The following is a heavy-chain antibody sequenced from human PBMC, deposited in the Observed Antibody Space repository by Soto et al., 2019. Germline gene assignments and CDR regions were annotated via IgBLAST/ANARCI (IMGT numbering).Heavy chain of an antibody. J-gene: IGHJ4*02. V-gene: IGHV4-30-4*01. CDR3: AREWGFTPQDGMSGSYGSDY. CDR1: GGSISSCDYY. CDR2: IYYSGST. Sequence: QVQLQESGPGLVKPSQTLSLTCTVSGGSISSCDYYWSWIRQPPGKRLEWIGYIYYSGSTYYNPSLKRRFTISVDTSKNQFSLKLSSVTAADTAVYYCAREWGFTPQDGMSGSYGSDYWGQGTLVTVSS. D-gene: IGHD1-26*01.